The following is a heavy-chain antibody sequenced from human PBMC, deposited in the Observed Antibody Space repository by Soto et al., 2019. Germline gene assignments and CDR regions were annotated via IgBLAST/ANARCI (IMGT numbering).Heavy chain of an antibody. V-gene: IGHV1-69*01. Sequence: QVQLVQSGAEVKKPGSSVKVSCKASGGTFSSYAISWVRQAPGQGLEWMGGIIPIFGTANYAQKFQGRVTITADESTSTANMELSSLRSEDTAVYYCARVKMGPQSAARAFDIWGQGTMVTVSS. CDR2: IIPIFGTA. CDR1: GGTFSSYA. D-gene: IGHD5-18*01. J-gene: IGHJ3*02. CDR3: ARVKMGPQSAARAFDI.